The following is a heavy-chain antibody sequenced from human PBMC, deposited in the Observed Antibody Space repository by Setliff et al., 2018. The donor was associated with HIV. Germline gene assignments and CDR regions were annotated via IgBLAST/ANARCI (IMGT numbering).Heavy chain of an antibody. CDR2: IYYSGST. J-gene: IGHJ3*01. CDR3: ARHDSRGPRSTFDL. D-gene: IGHD2-21*01. CDR1: GGSISSSSYY. Sequence: SATLSLTCTVSGGSISSSSYYWGWIRQPPGKGLEWLGTIYYSGSTYYNPSLKSRVTLSVDTSKNQFSLKLSSVTAADTAVYYCARHDSRGPRSTFDLWGRGTMVTVSS. V-gene: IGHV4-39*01.